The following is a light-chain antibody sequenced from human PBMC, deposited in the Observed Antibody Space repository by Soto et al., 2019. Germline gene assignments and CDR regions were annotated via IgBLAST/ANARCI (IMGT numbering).Light chain of an antibody. CDR3: SSYASGSSVV. CDR2: DVS. V-gene: IGLV2-14*01. Sequence: QSALTQPASVSGSPGQSITISCTGTNSDVGGYNYVSWYQQQLGKAPKLIIYDVSNRPSGVSNRFSGSKSGYTASLTISGLQAEDEADYYCSSYASGSSVVFGGGTKLTVL. J-gene: IGLJ3*02. CDR1: NSDVGGYNY.